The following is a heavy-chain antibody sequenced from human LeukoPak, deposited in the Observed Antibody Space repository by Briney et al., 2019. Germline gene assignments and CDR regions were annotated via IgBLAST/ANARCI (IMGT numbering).Heavy chain of an antibody. J-gene: IGHJ4*02. CDR3: ARDTYDDYVPLDY. CDR1: GFTFSSYG. D-gene: IGHD4-17*01. CDR2: IWYDGGNK. Sequence: GGSLRLSCAASGFTFSSYGMHWVRQAPGKGLEWVAVIWYDGGNKYYADSVKGRFTISRDNSKNTLYLQLNILRGEDTAVYYCARDTYDDYVPLDYWGQGTLVTVSS. V-gene: IGHV3-33*01.